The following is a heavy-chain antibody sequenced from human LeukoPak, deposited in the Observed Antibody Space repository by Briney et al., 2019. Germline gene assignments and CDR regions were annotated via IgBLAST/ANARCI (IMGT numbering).Heavy chain of an antibody. D-gene: IGHD3-3*01. CDR3: ARDARDYDFWSGQRGGSDAFDI. CDR2: INPNSGGT. CDR1: GYTFTGYY. V-gene: IGHV1-2*02. J-gene: IGHJ3*02. Sequence: GASVKVSCKASGYTFTGYYMHWVRQAPGQGLEWMGWINPNSGGTNYAQKFQGRVTMTRDTSISTAYMELSRLRSDDTAVYYCARDARDYDFWSGQRGGSDAFDIWGQGTMVTVSS.